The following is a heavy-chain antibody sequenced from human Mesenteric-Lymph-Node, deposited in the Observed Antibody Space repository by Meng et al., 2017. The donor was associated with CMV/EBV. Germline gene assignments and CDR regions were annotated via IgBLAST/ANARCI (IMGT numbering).Heavy chain of an antibody. Sequence: GGSLRLSCAASGFTFSSYAMSWVRQAPGKGLECVSAIFGGDSDTFYADSVKGRFTISRDNSKNTLYLHMTSLRPEDTAVYYCAREEVPTFRSLPDYWGRGTLVTVSS. J-gene: IGHJ4*02. D-gene: IGHD2-2*01. CDR2: IFGGDSDT. CDR1: GFTFSSYA. CDR3: AREEVPTFRSLPDY. V-gene: IGHV3-23*03.